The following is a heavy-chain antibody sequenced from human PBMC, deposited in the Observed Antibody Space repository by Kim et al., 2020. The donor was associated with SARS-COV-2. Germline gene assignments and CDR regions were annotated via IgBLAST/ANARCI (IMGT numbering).Heavy chain of an antibody. V-gene: IGHV1-2*06. CDR1: GYTFTGYY. CDR2: INPNSGGT. D-gene: IGHD2-2*01. Sequence: ASVKVSCKASGYTFTGYYMHWVRQAPGQGLEWMGRINPNSGGTNYAQKFQGRVTMTRDTSISTAYMELSRLRSDDTAVYYCARSIYCSSTSCYAGSDYYGMDVWGQGTTVTVSS. J-gene: IGHJ6*02. CDR3: ARSIYCSSTSCYAGSDYYGMDV.